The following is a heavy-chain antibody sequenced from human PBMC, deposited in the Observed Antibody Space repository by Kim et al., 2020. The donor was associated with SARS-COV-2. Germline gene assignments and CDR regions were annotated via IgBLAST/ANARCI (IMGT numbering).Heavy chain of an antibody. Sequence: ASVKVSCKASGYTFITYFIHWMRQAPGQGLEWMGFISPTGGNTRYAQKFQGRVTMTRDTSTATVYMELSSLRSEDSAVYYSARGRGGSFWDYWGQGTLVT. CDR2: ISPTGGNT. CDR1: GYTFITYF. J-gene: IGHJ4*02. D-gene: IGHD1-26*01. V-gene: IGHV1-46*01. CDR3: ARGRGGSFWDY.